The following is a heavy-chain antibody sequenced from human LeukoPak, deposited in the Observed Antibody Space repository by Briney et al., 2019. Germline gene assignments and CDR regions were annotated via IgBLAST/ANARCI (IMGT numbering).Heavy chain of an antibody. CDR2: ISSSSSYI. V-gene: IGHV3-21*01. D-gene: IGHD4-23*01. Sequence: GGSLRLSCAASGFTFSSYSMNWVRQAPGKGLEWVSSISSSSSYIYYADSVKGRFTISRDNAKNSLYLQMNSLRAEDTAVYYCARDTDYGGNSPIDYWGQGTLVTVSS. CDR1: GFTFSSYS. CDR3: ARDTDYGGNSPIDY. J-gene: IGHJ4*02.